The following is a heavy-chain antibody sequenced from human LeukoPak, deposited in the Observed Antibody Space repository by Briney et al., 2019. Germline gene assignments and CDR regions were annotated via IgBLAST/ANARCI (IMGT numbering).Heavy chain of an antibody. Sequence: SETLSLTCTVSGGSIGSYYWSWLRQPPGQGLEWIGYIYYSGSTNYNPSLKSRVTISVDTSKNQFSLKLSSVTAADTAVYYCARVDDYGDYGFDYWGQGTLVTVSS. CDR3: ARVDDYGDYGFDY. J-gene: IGHJ4*02. V-gene: IGHV4-59*01. CDR1: GGSIGSYY. CDR2: IYYSGST. D-gene: IGHD4-17*01.